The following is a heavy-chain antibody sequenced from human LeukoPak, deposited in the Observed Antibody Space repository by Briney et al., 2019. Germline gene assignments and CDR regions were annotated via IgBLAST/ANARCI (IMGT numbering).Heavy chain of an antibody. V-gene: IGHV1-18*01. J-gene: IGHJ5*02. D-gene: IGHD6-13*01. Sequence: ASVKVSCKASGYTFTSYGISWVRQAPGQGLEWMGWISAYNGNTNYAQKLQGRVTMTRDTSISTAYMELSRLRSDDTAVYYCARVEIAAAAGDWFDPWGQGTLVTVSS. CDR3: ARVEIAAAAGDWFDP. CDR2: ISAYNGNT. CDR1: GYTFTSYG.